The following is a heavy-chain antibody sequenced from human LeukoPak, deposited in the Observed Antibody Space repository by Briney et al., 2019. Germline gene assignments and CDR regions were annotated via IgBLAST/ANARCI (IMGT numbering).Heavy chain of an antibody. CDR3: VRWGRGYDSSGALDYYYYGMGV. J-gene: IGHJ6*02. V-gene: IGHV3-7*01. D-gene: IGHD3-22*01. Sequence: PGGCLRLSCVASVFIFIKYWMSWVRQAPGKGGEWVANIKQDGREKDYVDSVKERFTTTRDNAKTSLYVQMTSLRAEGTAVYYCVRWGRGYDSSGALDYYYYGMGVWGQGTTVTVSS. CDR1: VFIFIKYW. CDR2: IKQDGREK.